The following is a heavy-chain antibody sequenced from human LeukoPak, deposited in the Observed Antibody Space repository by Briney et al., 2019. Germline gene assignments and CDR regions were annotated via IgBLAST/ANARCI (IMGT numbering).Heavy chain of an antibody. CDR1: GFTVSTNY. CDR3: ARAKRNGFDI. J-gene: IGHJ3*02. Sequence: GGSLRLSCAASGFTVSTNYMSWVRQAPGRGLKWDSVIYIGGGSTFYAHSVKGRFTISRDNGKNSLYLQMNSLRVEDTAVYYCARAKRNGFDIWGQGTMVTVSS. CDR2: IYIGGGST. V-gene: IGHV3-53*01.